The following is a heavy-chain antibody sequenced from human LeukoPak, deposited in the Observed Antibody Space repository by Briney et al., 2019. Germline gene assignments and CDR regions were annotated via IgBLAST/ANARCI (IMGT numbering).Heavy chain of an antibody. CDR1: GGSISSYY. V-gene: IGHV4-59*01. Sequence: PSETLSLTCTVSGGSISSYYWSWIRQPPGKGLERIGYIYYSGSTNYNPSLKSRVTISVDTSKNQFSLKLSSVTAADTAVYYCARARFGEHFDYWGQGTLVTVSS. J-gene: IGHJ4*02. CDR2: IYYSGST. CDR3: ARARFGEHFDY. D-gene: IGHD3-10*01.